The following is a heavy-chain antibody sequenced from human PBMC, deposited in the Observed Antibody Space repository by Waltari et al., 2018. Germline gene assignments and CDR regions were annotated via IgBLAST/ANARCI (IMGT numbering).Heavy chain of an antibody. V-gene: IGHV5-51*01. CDR1: GYSFSSSW. CDR2: IYPGYSDT. Sequence: EVQLVQSGAEVKKSGESLQISCKASGYSFSSSWIGWVRQMPGKGLEWGGSIYPGYSDTKYSPSLQGQVTISADRSVSTAYLQWSSLKASDTAIYYCAREYYDYIGGSVRYFDYWGQGTQVTVSS. CDR3: AREYYDYIGGSVRYFDY. J-gene: IGHJ4*02. D-gene: IGHD3-16*01.